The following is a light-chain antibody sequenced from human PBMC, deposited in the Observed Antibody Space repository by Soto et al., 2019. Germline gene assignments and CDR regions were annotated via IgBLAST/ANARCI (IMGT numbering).Light chain of an antibody. J-gene: IGLJ1*01. Sequence: QCVLTRPASVSGAAGEGITISCPGTSSDVGGYNYVSWYQQHPGKAPKLMIYDVSNRPSGVSNRFSGSKSGNTASLTISGLQAEDEADYYCSSYTSSSTLYVFGTGTKVTVL. CDR1: SSDVGGYNY. V-gene: IGLV2-14*01. CDR3: SSYTSSSTLYV. CDR2: DVS.